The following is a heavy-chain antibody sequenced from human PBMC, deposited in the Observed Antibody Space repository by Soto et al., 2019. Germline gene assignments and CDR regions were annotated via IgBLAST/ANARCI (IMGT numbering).Heavy chain of an antibody. D-gene: IGHD2-21*02. V-gene: IGHV3-48*02. J-gene: IGHJ6*02. CDR2: ISSSSSTI. CDR3: ARDQAYCGGDCYRNYYYYGMDV. Sequence: EVQLVESGGGLVQPGGSLRLSCAASGFTFSSYSMNWVRQAPGKGLEWVSYISSSSSTIYYADSVKGRFTISRDNAKNSLYLQMNSLRDEDTAVYYCARDQAYCGGDCYRNYYYYGMDVWGQGTTVTVSS. CDR1: GFTFSSYS.